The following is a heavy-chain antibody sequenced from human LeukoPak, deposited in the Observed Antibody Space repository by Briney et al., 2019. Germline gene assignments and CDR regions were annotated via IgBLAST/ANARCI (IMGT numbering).Heavy chain of an antibody. CDR1: GGSISSYY. V-gene: IGHV4-4*07. CDR3: ARDTYYYDSSGYNPHWFDP. J-gene: IGHJ5*02. Sequence: SETLSLTCTVSGGSISSYYWSWIRQPAGKGLEWIGRIDTSGNTNYKPSFKSRVTMSVDTSKNQFSLKLSSVTAADTAVYYCARDTYYYDSSGYNPHWFDPWGQGTLVTVSS. CDR2: IDTSGNT. D-gene: IGHD3-22*01.